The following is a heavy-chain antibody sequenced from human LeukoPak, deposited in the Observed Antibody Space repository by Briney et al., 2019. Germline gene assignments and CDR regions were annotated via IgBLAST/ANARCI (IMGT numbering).Heavy chain of an antibody. Sequence: GGSLRLSCAASGFTFSSYAMSWVRQAPGKGLEWVSAIGGSGVNTYYADSAKGRFTISGDNSKNTLYLQMNSLRGEDTAVYYCAKVPGYDSSGYYFDYWGQGTLVTVSS. CDR1: GFTFSSYA. D-gene: IGHD3-22*01. J-gene: IGHJ4*02. CDR3: AKVPGYDSSGYYFDY. CDR2: IGGSGVNT. V-gene: IGHV3-23*01.